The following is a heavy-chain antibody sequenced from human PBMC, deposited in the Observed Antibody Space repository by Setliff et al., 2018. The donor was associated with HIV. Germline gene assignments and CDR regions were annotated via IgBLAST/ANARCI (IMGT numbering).Heavy chain of an antibody. D-gene: IGHD6-19*01. J-gene: IGHJ4*02. CDR1: AYIFSTYN. Sequence: ASVKVSCKTSAYIFSTYNINWVRQATGQGLEWMGWMNPNSGNTGSAQNFQGRVTMTRNTSISTAYIELSSLRSEDSAVYYCAVYSSDWYPFFDFWGQGTLVTVSS. CDR3: AVYSSDWYPFFDF. V-gene: IGHV1-8*02. CDR2: MNPNSGNT.